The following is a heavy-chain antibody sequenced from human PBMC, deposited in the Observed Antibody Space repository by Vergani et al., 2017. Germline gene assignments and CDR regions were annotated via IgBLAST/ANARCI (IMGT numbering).Heavy chain of an antibody. CDR1: GASISSYF. CDR2: VHTDGTA. J-gene: IGHJ5*02. Sequence: VQLQESGPGLLKPSETLSLTCSVSGASISSYFWSWIRQPAGKGLERLGRVHTDGTAYYNPSLRTRVRLSADLSQSQFSLKMTSLTAADTAVYFCARDQWDDDGPRGWFAPWGQGILVTVSS. V-gene: IGHV4-4*07. CDR3: ARDQWDDDGPRGWFAP. D-gene: IGHD5-24*01.